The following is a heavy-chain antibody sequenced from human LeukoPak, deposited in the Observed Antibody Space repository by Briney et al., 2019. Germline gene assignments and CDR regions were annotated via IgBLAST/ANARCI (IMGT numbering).Heavy chain of an antibody. Sequence: GRSLRLSCAASGFTFSSYAMHWVRQAPGKGLEWVSVIYGAGAGIPYYIDSVKGRFTISRDNSRNTVYLQMNSLRAEDTAVYYCARELGDWGQGTLVTVSS. V-gene: IGHV3-30*14. CDR2: IYGAGAGIP. CDR3: ARELGD. CDR1: GFTFSSYA. J-gene: IGHJ4*02.